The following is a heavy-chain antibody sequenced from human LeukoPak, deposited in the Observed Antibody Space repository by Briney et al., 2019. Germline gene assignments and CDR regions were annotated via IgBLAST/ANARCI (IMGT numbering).Heavy chain of an antibody. CDR1: GGSISSSSYY. J-gene: IGHJ6*03. CDR2: IYYSGST. V-gene: IGHV4-39*07. CDR3: ARVFDSGSQAYFYYMDV. D-gene: IGHD3-10*01. Sequence: SETLSLTCTVSGGSISSSSYYWGWIRQPPGKGLEWIGSIYYSGSTYYNPSLKSRVTISVDTSKDQFSLKLSSVTAADTAVYYCARVFDSGSQAYFYYMDVWGKGTTVTISS.